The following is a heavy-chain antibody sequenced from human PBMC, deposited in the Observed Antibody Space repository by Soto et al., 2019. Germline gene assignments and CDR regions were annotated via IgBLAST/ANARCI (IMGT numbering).Heavy chain of an antibody. Sequence: XSVKVSCKASAYTFSDYNSHWVRQAPGQGLEWMGSINPRNGDAVSAQKFQARIILTRDTSTTTAYMELSRLTSPDTAVYYCARHRFTSGSDYFDYWGQGTLVTVPS. CDR1: AYTFSDYN. CDR2: INPRNGDA. V-gene: IGHV1-2*02. J-gene: IGHJ4*02. D-gene: IGHD6-19*01. CDR3: ARHRFTSGSDYFDY.